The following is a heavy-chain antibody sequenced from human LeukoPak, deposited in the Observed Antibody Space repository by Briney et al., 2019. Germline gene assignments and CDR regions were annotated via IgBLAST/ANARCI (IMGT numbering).Heavy chain of an antibody. CDR1: GGSFSGYY. Sequence: SETLSLTCAVYGGSFSGYYWSWIRQPPGKGLEWIGYIHYTGSTNYNPSLKSRVTISVDTSKNQFSLKLSSVTAADTAVYYCASAVVRGVIDYWGQGTLVTVSS. CDR3: ASAVVRGVIDY. CDR2: IHYTGST. D-gene: IGHD3-10*01. V-gene: IGHV4-59*01. J-gene: IGHJ4*02.